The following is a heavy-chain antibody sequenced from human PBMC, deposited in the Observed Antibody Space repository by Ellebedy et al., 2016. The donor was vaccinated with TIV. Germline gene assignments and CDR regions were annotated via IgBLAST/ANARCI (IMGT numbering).Heavy chain of an antibody. Sequence: SETLSLTXAVYGGSFSGYYWSWIRQPPGKGLEWIGYIYYSGSTNYNPSLKSRVTISVDTSKNQFSLKLSSVTAADTAVYYCARRGYCSGGSCYVERWFDPWGQGTLVTVSS. CDR3: ARRGYCSGGSCYVERWFDP. J-gene: IGHJ5*02. CDR1: GGSFSGYY. CDR2: IYYSGST. V-gene: IGHV4-59*01. D-gene: IGHD2-15*01.